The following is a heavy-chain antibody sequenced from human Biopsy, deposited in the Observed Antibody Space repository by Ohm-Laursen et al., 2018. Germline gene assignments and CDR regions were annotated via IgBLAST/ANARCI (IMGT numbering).Heavy chain of an antibody. CDR3: ARRGSGGRSFDH. V-gene: IGHV4-59*12. J-gene: IGHJ4*02. CDR2: ISDSGSA. CDR1: GGSISSFY. Sequence: GTLSLTCAVSGGSISSFYWTWIRQPPGKGPEWIGDISDSGSANYKPSLKSQVIISVDTSKNQFSLNLSSVTAADTAVYYCARRGSGGRSFDHWGQGTLVTVSS. D-gene: IGHD2-15*01.